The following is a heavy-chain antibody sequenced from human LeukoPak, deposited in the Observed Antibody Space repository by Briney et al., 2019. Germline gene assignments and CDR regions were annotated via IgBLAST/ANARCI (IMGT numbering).Heavy chain of an antibody. Sequence: PGGSLRLSCASSRFTFSNSIFHWVRQAPGKGLEWVSGIGGSGGDTFYADSVRGRFTVSRDNSKNTLFLQIDSLRTEDTAVYYCVPLGGLGYYQYGMDVWGRGTTVTVSS. V-gene: IGHV3-23*01. D-gene: IGHD3/OR15-3a*01. CDR3: VPLGGLGYYQYGMDV. CDR1: RFTFSNSI. J-gene: IGHJ6*02. CDR2: IGGSGGDT.